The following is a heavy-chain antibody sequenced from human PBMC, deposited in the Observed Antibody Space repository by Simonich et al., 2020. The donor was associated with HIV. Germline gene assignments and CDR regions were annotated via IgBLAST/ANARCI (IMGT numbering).Heavy chain of an antibody. CDR2: ICNQGTT. Sequence: QVQLQESGPGLVKPSQTLSLTCTVSGASISRGGYYWSWIRQPTGMGLEWSGNICNQGTTNYNPPLKSRLTISVDTSKNQFSLKLSSVTAADTAVYYCARHRPYYYGSGPLLDYWGQGTLVTVSS. V-gene: IGHV4-61*02. J-gene: IGHJ4*02. D-gene: IGHD3-10*01. CDR1: GASISRGGYY. CDR3: ARHRPYYYGSGPLLDY.